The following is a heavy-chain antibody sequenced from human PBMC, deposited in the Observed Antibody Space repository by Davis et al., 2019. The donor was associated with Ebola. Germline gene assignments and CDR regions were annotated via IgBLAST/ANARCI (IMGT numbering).Heavy chain of an antibody. CDR2: INPNSGGT. Sequence: ASVTVSCKASGYTFTGYYMHWVRQAPGQGLEWMGWINPNSGGTNYAQKFQGWVTMTRDTSISTAYMELSRLRSDDTAVYYCARGPAWGYDFWSGYDYWGQGTLVTVSS. CDR1: GYTFTGYY. CDR3: ARGPAWGYDFWSGYDY. J-gene: IGHJ4*02. V-gene: IGHV1-2*04. D-gene: IGHD3-3*01.